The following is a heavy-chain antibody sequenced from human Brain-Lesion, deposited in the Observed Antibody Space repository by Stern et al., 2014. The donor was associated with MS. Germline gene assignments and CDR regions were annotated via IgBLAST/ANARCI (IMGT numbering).Heavy chain of an antibody. J-gene: IGHJ4*02. CDR2: IYSSGFT. D-gene: IGHD1-26*01. CDR3: ARHDSVPRPSQLYSARDRGPGYFDY. Sequence: HLVESGPGLVKPSETLSLTCTVSGGSISSSTYYWAWIRQPPGKGLEWIGNIYSSGFTYYNPSLKSRVTISVDMSKNQFSLKLSSVTAADTAIYYCARHDSVPRPSQLYSARDRGPGYFDYWGQGTLVTVSS. V-gene: IGHV4-39*01. CDR1: GGSISSSTYY.